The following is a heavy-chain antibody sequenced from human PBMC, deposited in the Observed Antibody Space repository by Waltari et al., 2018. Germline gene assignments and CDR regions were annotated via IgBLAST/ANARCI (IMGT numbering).Heavy chain of an antibody. CDR1: GFTFSSYW. D-gene: IGHD5-18*01. V-gene: IGHV3-7*01. CDR2: INHDGSGK. CDR3: ATSLDAAGND. Sequence: EVQLVESGGGLVQTGGSLRLSCAAYGFTFSSYWMSWVRQAPGKGLEWLANINHDGSGKFFLGSVKGRFTISRDNAKNSVYLQMNSLTGEDTAVYYCATSLDAAGNDWGQGTLVTVSS. J-gene: IGHJ4*02.